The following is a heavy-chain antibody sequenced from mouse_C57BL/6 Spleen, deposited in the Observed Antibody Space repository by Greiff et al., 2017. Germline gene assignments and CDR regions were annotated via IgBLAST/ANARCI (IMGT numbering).Heavy chain of an antibody. Sequence: VQLQQPGAELVKPGASVKLSCKASGYTFTSYWMHWVKQRPGRGLEWIGRIDPTSGGTKYNEKFKSKATLTVDKHSSTAYMQRSSLTSEDSAVYYCARADYYGSSLHWYFDVWGTGTTVTVSS. CDR1: GYTFTSYW. D-gene: IGHD1-1*01. V-gene: IGHV1-72*01. CDR3: ARADYYGSSLHWYFDV. J-gene: IGHJ1*03. CDR2: IDPTSGGT.